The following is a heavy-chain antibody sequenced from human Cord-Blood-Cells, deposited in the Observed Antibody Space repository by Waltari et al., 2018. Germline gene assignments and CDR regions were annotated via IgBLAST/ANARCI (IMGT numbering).Heavy chain of an antibody. V-gene: IGHV4-38-2*01. CDR2: IYHSGST. CDR1: GYSISSGYY. D-gene: IGHD6-6*01. J-gene: IGHJ4*02. Sequence: PSEPLSHTCAVSGYSISSGYYWGWSRQPPGKGLEWIGSIYHSGSTYYNPALKSRFTISVDTSKNKFSLKLSSVTAADTAVYYCARSSSPGGDFDYWGQGTLGTV. CDR3: ARSSSPGGDFDY.